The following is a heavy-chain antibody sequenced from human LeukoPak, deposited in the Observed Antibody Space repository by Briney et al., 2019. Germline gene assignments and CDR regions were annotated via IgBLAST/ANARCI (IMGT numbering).Heavy chain of an antibody. D-gene: IGHD3-10*01. V-gene: IGHV4-61*05. CDR1: GGSISSSSYY. CDR2: IYYSGST. J-gene: IGHJ6*03. Sequence: PSETLSLTCTVSGGSISSSSYYWGWIRQPPGKGLEWIGYIYYSGSTNYNPSLKSRVTISVDTSKNQFSLQLNSVTPEDTAVYYCAREQLWFGSPDYYYYMDVWGKGTAVTISS. CDR3: AREQLWFGSPDYYYYMDV.